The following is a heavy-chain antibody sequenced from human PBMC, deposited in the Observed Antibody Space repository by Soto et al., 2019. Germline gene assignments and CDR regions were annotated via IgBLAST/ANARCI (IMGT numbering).Heavy chain of an antibody. J-gene: IGHJ6*02. Sequence: ASVKVSCKDSGYTFTTYGIRWVRQAHGQGLEWLGWINTHNGNTNYAQNLQGRVIMTADTSTSTAYMELRSLRSDDTAIYYCAEDLNPYSSALDYYYYYGMDVWGQGTTVTVSS. CDR2: INTHNGNT. V-gene: IGHV1-18*01. CDR1: GYTFTTYG. D-gene: IGHD6-19*01. CDR3: AEDLNPYSSALDYYYYYGMDV.